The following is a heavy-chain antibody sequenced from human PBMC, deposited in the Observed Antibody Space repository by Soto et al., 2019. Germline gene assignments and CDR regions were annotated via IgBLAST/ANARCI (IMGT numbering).Heavy chain of an antibody. CDR3: ARGRIIVAGGFAP. Sequence: QVQLVQSGAEVKKPGASVKVSCKASGYTFTSYDIIWVRQATGQGLEWMGWMNPSTGNTDSAEKFQGRLTMTRNTSISTVYMELSILSFEDTAVYYCARGRIIVAGGFAPWGQGTLVTVSS. CDR1: GYTFTSYD. D-gene: IGHD6-19*01. J-gene: IGHJ5*02. CDR2: MNPSTGNT. V-gene: IGHV1-8*01.